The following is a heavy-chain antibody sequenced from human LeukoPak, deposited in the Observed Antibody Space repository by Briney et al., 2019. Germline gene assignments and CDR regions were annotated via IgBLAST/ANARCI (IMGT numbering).Heavy chain of an antibody. V-gene: IGHV1-69*04. J-gene: IGHJ4*02. CDR2: IIPIVDET. CDR1: GDTFKRYG. Sequence: SVKVSCKASGDTFKRYGISWVRQAPGQGLEWMGRIIPIVDETDYTQKFQDRVTITADKSTSTAYMELSGLTPEDTAVYYCAAALYIGQLLSALDFWGQGSPVIVSS. CDR3: AAALYIGQLLSALDF. D-gene: IGHD3-10*01.